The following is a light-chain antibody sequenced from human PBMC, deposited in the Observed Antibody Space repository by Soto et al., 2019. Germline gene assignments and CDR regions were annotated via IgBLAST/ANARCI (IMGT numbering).Light chain of an antibody. J-gene: IGKJ5*01. Sequence: IVLTQSPGTLSLSPGERATLSCRASQTGSNSYLAWYQQKSAQAPRLLIYGASSRATGIPDRFSGSGSGTDFTLTISRLEPEDFAVYYCQQYGSSPPITFGQGTRLEIK. CDR1: QTGSNSY. V-gene: IGKV3-20*01. CDR3: QQYGSSPPIT. CDR2: GAS.